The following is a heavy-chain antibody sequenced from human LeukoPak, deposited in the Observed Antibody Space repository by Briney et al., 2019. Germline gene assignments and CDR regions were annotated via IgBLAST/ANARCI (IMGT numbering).Heavy chain of an antibody. CDR3: ARADSSGYYWQDAFDI. D-gene: IGHD3-22*01. CDR2: ISSSSSYI. V-gene: IGHV3-21*01. Sequence: PGGSLRLSCAASGFTFSSYSMNWVRQAPGKGLEWVSSISSSSSYIYYADSVKGRFTISRDNAKNSLYLQMNSLRAEDTAVYYCARADSSGYYWQDAFDIWGQGTMVTVSS. J-gene: IGHJ3*02. CDR1: GFTFSSYS.